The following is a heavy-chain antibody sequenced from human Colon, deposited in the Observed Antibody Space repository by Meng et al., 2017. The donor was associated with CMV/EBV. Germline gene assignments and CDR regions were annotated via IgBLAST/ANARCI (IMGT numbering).Heavy chain of an antibody. D-gene: IGHD3-3*01. CDR3: ATGRTIFGVVTPGPYYFDY. Sequence: SCKASGGTFSSYAISWVRQAPGKGLDWVASIKQDGTEKYYVDSVKGRFTISRDNAKNSLYLQMNSLRAEDTAVYYCATGRTIFGVVTPGPYYFDYWGQGSLVTSPQ. CDR1: GGTFSSYA. J-gene: IGHJ4*02. CDR2: IKQDGTEK. V-gene: IGHV3-7*01.